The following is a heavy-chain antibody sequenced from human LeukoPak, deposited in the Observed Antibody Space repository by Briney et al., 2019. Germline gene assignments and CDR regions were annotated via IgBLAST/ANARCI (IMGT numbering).Heavy chain of an antibody. CDR2: IYSGGST. V-gene: IGHV3-66*01. Sequence: GGSLRLSCAASGFTVSSNYMSWVRQAPGKGLEWVSVIYSGGSTYYADSVKGRFTISRDNSKNTLYLQMNSLRAEDTAVYYCASVTAAGTRNFDYWGQGTLVTVSS. J-gene: IGHJ4*02. CDR1: GFTVSSNY. D-gene: IGHD6-13*01. CDR3: ASVTAAGTRNFDY.